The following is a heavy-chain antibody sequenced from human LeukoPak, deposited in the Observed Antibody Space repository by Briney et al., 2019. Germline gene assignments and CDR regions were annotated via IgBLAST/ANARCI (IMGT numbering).Heavy chain of an antibody. CDR2: ISSSGSTI. CDR3: AREAYYYDSSGYYPIFDY. J-gene: IGHJ4*02. V-gene: IGHV3-11*04. D-gene: IGHD3-22*01. Sequence: GGSLRLSCAASGFTFSDYYMSWIRQAPGKGLEWVSYISSSGSTIYYADPVKGRFTISRDNAKNSLYLQMNSLRAEDTAVYYCAREAYYYDSSGYYPIFDYWGQGTLVTVSS. CDR1: GFTFSDYY.